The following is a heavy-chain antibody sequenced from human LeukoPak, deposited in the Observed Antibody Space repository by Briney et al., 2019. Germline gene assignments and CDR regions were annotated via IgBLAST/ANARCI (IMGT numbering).Heavy chain of an antibody. CDR2: IKNKTDGGTT. CDR1: GFTFSNAW. V-gene: IGHV3-15*01. CDR3: TTAFYDSSDY. J-gene: IGHJ4*02. D-gene: IGHD2/OR15-2a*01. Sequence: GGSLRLSCAASGFTFSNAWMSWVRQAPGKGLEWVGRIKNKTDGGTTDYAAPVKGRFTISRDDSKNTLYLQMNSLKTEDTAVYYCTTAFYDSSDYWGQGTLVTVSS.